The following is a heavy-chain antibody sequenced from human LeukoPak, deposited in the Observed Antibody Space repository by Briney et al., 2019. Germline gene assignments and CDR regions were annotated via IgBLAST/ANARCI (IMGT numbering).Heavy chain of an antibody. D-gene: IGHD3-10*01. CDR1: GFTFSSYS. Sequence: GGSLRLSCAASGFTFSSYSMNWVRQAPGKGLEWVSSISSSSSYIYYADSVKGRFTISRDNAKNSLYLQMNSLRVEDTAVYYCARDFFYGSGSYNAFDIWGQGTMVTVSS. J-gene: IGHJ3*02. V-gene: IGHV3-21*01. CDR2: ISSSSSYI. CDR3: ARDFFYGSGSYNAFDI.